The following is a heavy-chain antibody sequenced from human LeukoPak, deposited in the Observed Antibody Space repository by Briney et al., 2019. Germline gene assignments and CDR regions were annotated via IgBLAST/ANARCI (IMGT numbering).Heavy chain of an antibody. CDR3: ARDRAYYYDSSTPGGIAFDI. D-gene: IGHD3-22*01. Sequence: GASVKVSCKAFGGTFSSYAISWVRQAPGQGLEWMGGIIPIFGTANYAQKFQGRVTITTDESTSTAYMELSSLRSEDTAVYYCARDRAYYYDSSTPGGIAFDIWGQGTMVTVSS. V-gene: IGHV1-69*05. J-gene: IGHJ3*02. CDR1: GGTFSSYA. CDR2: IIPIFGTA.